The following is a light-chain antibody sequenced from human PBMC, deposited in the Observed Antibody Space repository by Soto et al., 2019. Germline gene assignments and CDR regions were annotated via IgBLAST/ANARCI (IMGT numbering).Light chain of an antibody. V-gene: IGKV2-30*01. CDR2: KVS. CDR1: QSLVYSDGNTY. CDR3: MQGTHWPAPL. Sequence: DVAMTQSPLSLPVTLGQPASISCRSSQSLVYSDGNTYLNWFQQRPGQSPRRLIYKVSNRDSGVPDRFSGSGSGTDFTLKISRVEAEDVGVYYCMQGTHWPAPLFGQGTKLEIK. J-gene: IGKJ2*01.